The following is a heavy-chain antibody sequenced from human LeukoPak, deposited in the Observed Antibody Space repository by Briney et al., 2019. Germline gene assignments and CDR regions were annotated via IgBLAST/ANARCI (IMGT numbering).Heavy chain of an antibody. D-gene: IGHD5-24*01. CDR2: IKQDGSEK. V-gene: IGHV3-7*01. CDR1: GFTFSSYW. J-gene: IGHJ6*02. Sequence: GGSLRLSCAASGFTFSSYWMSWVRQAPGKGLGWVANIKQDGSEKYYVDSVKGRFTISRDNAKNSLYLQMNSLRAEDTAVYYCAGGRDGYNWEFDGMDVWGQGTTVTVSS. CDR3: AGGRDGYNWEFDGMDV.